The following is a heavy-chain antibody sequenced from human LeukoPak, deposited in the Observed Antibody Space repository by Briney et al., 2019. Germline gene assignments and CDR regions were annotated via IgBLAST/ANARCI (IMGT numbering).Heavy chain of an antibody. CDR2: MSYSGNT. Sequence: PSETLSLTCTVPGGPISSSFYNCAWTRQSPGKGLEWIGSMSYSGNTYYNPSLKSRVSMSVDASNSQFSLRLRSVTAADTAIYYCARDRSPFYYYFMDVWGKGTTVSVSS. J-gene: IGHJ6*03. D-gene: IGHD2-15*01. CDR3: ARDRSPFYYYFMDV. V-gene: IGHV4-39*02. CDR1: GGPISSSFYN.